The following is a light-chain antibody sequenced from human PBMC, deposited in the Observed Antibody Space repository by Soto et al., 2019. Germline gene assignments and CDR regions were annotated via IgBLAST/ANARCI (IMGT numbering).Light chain of an antibody. CDR2: GTS. CDR1: QSVSRSY. V-gene: IGKV3-20*01. CDR3: QQYGSSSWT. Sequence: EIVLTQSPGTLSLSPGERATLSCRASQSVSRSYLAWYQQKPGQAPRLLIYGTSSRATAIPDRFSGSGSGTDFTLTISRLEPEDFAVYYCQQYGSSSWTFGQGNKV. J-gene: IGKJ1*01.